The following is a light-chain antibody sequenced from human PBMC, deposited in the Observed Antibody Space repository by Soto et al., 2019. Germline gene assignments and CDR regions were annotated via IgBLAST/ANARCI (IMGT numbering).Light chain of an antibody. Sequence: QSALTQPASVSGSPGQSITISCTGTSSDVGGYNYVSWYQQHPGKAPKLMIYEVSNRPSGVSNRFSGSKSGNTASLTISGLQAEDEADYYCSSYTSSSPPLYVFGTGTKLTVL. V-gene: IGLV2-14*01. CDR1: SSDVGGYNY. CDR3: SSYTSSSPPLYV. J-gene: IGLJ1*01. CDR2: EVS.